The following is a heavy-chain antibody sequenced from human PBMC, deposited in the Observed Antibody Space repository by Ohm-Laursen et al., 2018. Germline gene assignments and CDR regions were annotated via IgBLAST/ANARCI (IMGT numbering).Heavy chain of an antibody. J-gene: IGHJ4*02. CDR2: INIDGNIT. D-gene: IGHD5-12*01. CDR1: GFTFNNSW. CDR3: AREKSGQSGRYFDY. Sequence: SLRLSCAASGFTFNNSWMHWVRQAPGKGLVWVSRINIDGNITNYADSAKGRFTISRDNARNTLYLQMNSLRDEDMAVYYCAREKSGQSGRYFDYWGPGTLVSVSS. V-gene: IGHV3-74*01.